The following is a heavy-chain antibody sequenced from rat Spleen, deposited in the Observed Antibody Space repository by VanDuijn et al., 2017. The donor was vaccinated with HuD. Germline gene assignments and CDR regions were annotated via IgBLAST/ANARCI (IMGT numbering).Heavy chain of an antibody. CDR1: GFNFNDYW. D-gene: IGHD4-3*01. Sequence: EVQLVESGGGLVQPGRSLKLSCAASGFNFNDYWMGWVRQAPGKGLEWIGEINKDSSTIKYTPSLRDKFTISRDNAQNTLYLQMSKLGSDDTAIYYCAREAFGVDYWGRGVMVTVSS. V-gene: IGHV4-2*01. J-gene: IGHJ2*01. CDR3: AREAFGVDY. CDR2: INKDSSTI.